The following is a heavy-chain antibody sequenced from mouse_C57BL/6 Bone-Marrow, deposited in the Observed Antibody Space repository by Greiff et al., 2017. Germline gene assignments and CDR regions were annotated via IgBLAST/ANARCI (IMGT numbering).Heavy chain of an antibody. Sequence: EVQLQQSGAELVRPGASVKLSCTASGFNIKDDYMHWVKQRPEQGLEWIGWIDPENGDTEYASKFQGKATITADTSSNTAYRQLSSLTSEDTAVYYCTTRGTTVVATRGYWGQGTTLTVSS. V-gene: IGHV14-4*01. J-gene: IGHJ2*01. CDR1: GFNIKDDY. D-gene: IGHD1-1*01. CDR2: IDPENGDT. CDR3: TTRGTTVVATRGY.